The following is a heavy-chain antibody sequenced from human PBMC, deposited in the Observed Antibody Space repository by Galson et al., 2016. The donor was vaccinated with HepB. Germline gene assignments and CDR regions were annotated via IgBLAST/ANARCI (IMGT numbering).Heavy chain of an antibody. J-gene: IGHJ3*02. CDR1: GGTSSSYA. D-gene: IGHD2-15*01. V-gene: IGHV1-69*13. CDR2: IIPIFDTA. CDR3: AYEQDDCSGGRWYLNDAFDI. Sequence: SVKVSCKASGGTSSSYAISWVRQAPGQGLERMGGIIPIFDTANYAQKFQGRVTITADESTNTAYMELSSLRSEATAVYCCAYEQDDCSGGRWYLNDAFDIWGQGTMVTVSP.